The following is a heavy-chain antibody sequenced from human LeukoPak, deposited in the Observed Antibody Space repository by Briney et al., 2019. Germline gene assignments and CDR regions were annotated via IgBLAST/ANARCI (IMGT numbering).Heavy chain of an antibody. J-gene: IGHJ6*03. CDR1: GFAFSRFC. V-gene: IGHV3-23*01. CDR2: INGGGNTT. CDR3: TKELHVAVAVADYYYFYMDV. Sequence: GGSLSLSCAASGFAFSRFCMGWVRQSPGKGLEWLSTINGGGNTTFYADSVKGRFAISRDNSKNALYLHMDSLRPDDTAIYYCTKELHVAVAVADYYYFYMDVWGRGTAVAVSS. D-gene: IGHD6-19*01.